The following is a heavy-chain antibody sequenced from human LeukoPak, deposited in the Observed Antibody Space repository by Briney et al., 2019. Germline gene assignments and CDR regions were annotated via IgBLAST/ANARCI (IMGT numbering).Heavy chain of an antibody. Sequence: GGSLRLSCAASGFTVSSNYMSWVRQAPGKGLEWVSVIYRGDSTYYADSVKGRFTISRDKSKNTLCLQMNSLRAEDTAVYYCASRSGTHSYYMDVWGKGTTVTVSS. CDR3: ASRSGTHSYYMDV. CDR1: GFTVSSNY. D-gene: IGHD2-15*01. J-gene: IGHJ6*03. CDR2: IYRGDST. V-gene: IGHV3-53*01.